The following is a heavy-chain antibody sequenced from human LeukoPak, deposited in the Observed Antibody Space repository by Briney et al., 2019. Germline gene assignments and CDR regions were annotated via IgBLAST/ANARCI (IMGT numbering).Heavy chain of an antibody. J-gene: IGHJ3*02. CDR1: GFSLTTIGGG. CDR2: IYWDDDK. D-gene: IGHD3-22*01. CDR3: AHIDTYYYDSTDAFDI. Sequence: GPTLVNPTQTLTLTCTFSGFSLTTIGGGVGWIRQPPGKALEGLALIYWDDDKRYRPSLKSRLTITKETSKNQVVLTMTNMDPVDTATYYCAHIDTYYYDSTDAFDIWGQGTMVTVSS. V-gene: IGHV2-5*02.